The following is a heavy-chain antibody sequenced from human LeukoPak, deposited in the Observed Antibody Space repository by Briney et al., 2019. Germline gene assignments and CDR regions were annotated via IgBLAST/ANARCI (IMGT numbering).Heavy chain of an antibody. CDR1: GGSMSPYH. CDR2: IYYSGST. D-gene: IGHD6-19*01. V-gene: IGHV4-59*12. CDR3: ARAVSGRFDY. Sequence: SETLSLTCTVSGGSMSPYHWGWIRQPPGKGLEWTGYIYYSGSTNYNPSLESRVTISVDTSKNQFSLKLSSVTAADTAIYYCARAVSGRFDYWGQGTLVTVSS. J-gene: IGHJ4*02.